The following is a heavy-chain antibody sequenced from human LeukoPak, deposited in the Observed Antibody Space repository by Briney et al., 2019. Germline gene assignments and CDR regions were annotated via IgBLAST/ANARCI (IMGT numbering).Heavy chain of an antibody. CDR1: GGSISSSSYY. V-gene: IGHV4-61*01. D-gene: IGHD6-19*01. CDR2: IYYTGST. Sequence: SETLSLTCTVSGGSISSSSYYWGWIRQPPGEGLEWIGYIYYTGSTNYNPSLKSRVTMSVDTSKNQLSLNLKSVTAADTAVYYCARDRWLDFWGQGTLVTVSS. CDR3: ARDRWLDF. J-gene: IGHJ4*02.